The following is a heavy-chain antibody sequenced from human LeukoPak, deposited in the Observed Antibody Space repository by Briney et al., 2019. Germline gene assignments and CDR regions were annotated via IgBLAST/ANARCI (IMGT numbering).Heavy chain of an antibody. Sequence: PGGSLRLSRAASGLSVSSNYVGWVRQASGKGLEWVSVIYTGGTTHYAPSVMGRFTLSRYDSQNTVHLHMSGLRDEDTALYYCAREGRFQSFDYWGQGTLVAVSS. CDR3: AREGRFQSFDY. CDR2: IYTGGTT. J-gene: IGHJ4*02. V-gene: IGHV3-53*01. CDR1: GLSVSSNY.